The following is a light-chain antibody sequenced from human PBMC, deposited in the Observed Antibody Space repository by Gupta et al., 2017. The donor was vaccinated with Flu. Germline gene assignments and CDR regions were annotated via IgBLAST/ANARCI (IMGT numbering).Light chain of an antibody. V-gene: IGKV1-39*01. CDR3: QQSYDTPLT. CDR1: QSISTS. Sequence: GDRVTITCRASQSISTSLNWYQQKPGKAPNLLIYTTSSLQSGVPSRFSGSGSGTDFALTISSLQPEDFATYYCQQSYDTPLTVGPGTKVDIK. CDR2: TTS. J-gene: IGKJ3*01.